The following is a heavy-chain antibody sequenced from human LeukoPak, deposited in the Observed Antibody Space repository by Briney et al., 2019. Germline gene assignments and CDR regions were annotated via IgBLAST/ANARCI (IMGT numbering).Heavy chain of an antibody. CDR1: GFTFSSYG. J-gene: IGHJ4*02. CDR2: IRYDGSNK. CDR3: AEDYGFGTLVGFDY. V-gene: IGHV3-30*02. D-gene: IGHD3-10*01. Sequence: GGSLRLSCAASGFTFSSYGMHWVRQAPGKGLEWVAFIRYDGSNKYYADSVKGRFTISRDNSKNTLYLQMNSLRAEDTAVYYCAEDYGFGTLVGFDYWGQGTLVTVSS.